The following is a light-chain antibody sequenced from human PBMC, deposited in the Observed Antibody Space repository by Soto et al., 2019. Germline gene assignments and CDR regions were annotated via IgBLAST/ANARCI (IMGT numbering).Light chain of an antibody. CDR1: SGSVSTNFY. CDR3: VLYLGGGIWV. V-gene: IGLV8-61*01. Sequence: QTVVTQEPSFSVSPGGTVTLTCGLSSGSVSTNFYPSWYQQTPGQAPRTLIYSTNTRSSGVPDRFSGSILGNKAALTITGAQADDECDYYCVLYLGGGIWVFGGGTKVTVL. J-gene: IGLJ3*02. CDR2: STN.